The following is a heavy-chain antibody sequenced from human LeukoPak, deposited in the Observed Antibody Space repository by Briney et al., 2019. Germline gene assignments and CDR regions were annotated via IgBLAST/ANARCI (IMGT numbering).Heavy chain of an antibody. V-gene: IGHV3-20*04. Sequence: GGSLRLSCAASGFTFDDYGMSWVRQAPGKGLEWASGINWNGGSTGYADSGKGRFTISRDNAKNSLYLQMNSLRAEDTALYYCARVIVVVPAAKLNYFDYWGQGTLVTVSS. CDR1: GFTFDDYG. D-gene: IGHD2-2*01. CDR3: ARVIVVVPAAKLNYFDY. J-gene: IGHJ4*02. CDR2: INWNGGST.